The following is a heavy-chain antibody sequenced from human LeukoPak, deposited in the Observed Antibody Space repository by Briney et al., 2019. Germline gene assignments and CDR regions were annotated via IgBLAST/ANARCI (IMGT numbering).Heavy chain of an antibody. J-gene: IGHJ4*02. Sequence: SVKVSCKASGGTFSSYAISWVRQAPGQGLEWMGGIIPIFGTANYAQKFQGRVTMTRNTSISTAYMELSSLRSEDTAVYYCVRGGYVSNDYWGQGTLVTVSS. V-gene: IGHV1-69*05. CDR2: IIPIFGTA. CDR1: GGTFSSYA. D-gene: IGHD5-12*01. CDR3: VRGGYVSNDY.